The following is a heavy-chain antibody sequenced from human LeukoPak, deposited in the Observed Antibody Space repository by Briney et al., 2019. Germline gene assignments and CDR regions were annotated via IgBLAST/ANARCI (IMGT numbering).Heavy chain of an antibody. Sequence: GRSLRLSCAASGFTFSSYGMHWVRQAPGKGLEWVAVISYDGSYKYYADSVKGRFTISRDNSKNTQFLQMNSLRAEDTAIYYCARGCGNNWSHGAGDWGQGTLVTVSS. CDR2: ISYDGSYK. CDR3: ARGCGNNWSHGAGD. V-gene: IGHV3-33*05. CDR1: GFTFSSYG. D-gene: IGHD1-1*01. J-gene: IGHJ4*02.